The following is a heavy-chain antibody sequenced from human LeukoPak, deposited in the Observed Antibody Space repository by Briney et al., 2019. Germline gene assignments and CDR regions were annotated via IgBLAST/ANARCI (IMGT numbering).Heavy chain of an antibody. V-gene: IGHV4-30-4*08. D-gene: IGHD1-26*01. CDR1: GGSISSGDYY. J-gene: IGHJ4*02. Sequence: SQNLSLTCTVSGGSISSGDYYWSWIRQPPGKGLEWIGYIYYSGSTYYNPSLKSRVTISVDTSKNQFSLKLSSVTAADTAVYYCTGGSYSRYFDYWGQGTLVTVSS. CDR2: IYYSGST. CDR3: TGGSYSRYFDY.